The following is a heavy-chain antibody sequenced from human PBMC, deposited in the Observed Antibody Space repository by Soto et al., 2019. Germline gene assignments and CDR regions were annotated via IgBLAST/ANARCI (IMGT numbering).Heavy chain of an antibody. CDR2: ISYDGNYK. Sequence: GGSLRLSCAASGFSFSRYGMHWVRQAPGKGLEWVALISYDGNYKYYADSVNGRFTISRDNSRSTVYLQMNNLRPEDAALYYCAKGMYSSGDAADHWGQGILVTVSS. CDR3: AKGMYSSGDAADH. V-gene: IGHV3-30*18. J-gene: IGHJ4*02. CDR1: GFSFSRYG. D-gene: IGHD6-19*01.